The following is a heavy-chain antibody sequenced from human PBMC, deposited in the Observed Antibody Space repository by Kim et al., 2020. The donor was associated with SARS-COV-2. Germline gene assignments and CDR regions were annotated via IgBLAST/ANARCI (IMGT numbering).Heavy chain of an antibody. J-gene: IGHJ4*02. Sequence: SETLSLTCTVSGGSISSSSYYWGWIRQPPGKGLEWIGSIYYSGSTYYNPSLKSRVTISVDTSKNQFSLKLSSVTAADTAVYYCARQELLWFGELSLLSDYWGQGTLVTVSS. CDR2: IYYSGST. V-gene: IGHV4-39*01. CDR3: ARQELLWFGELSLLSDY. D-gene: IGHD3-10*01. CDR1: GGSISSSSYY.